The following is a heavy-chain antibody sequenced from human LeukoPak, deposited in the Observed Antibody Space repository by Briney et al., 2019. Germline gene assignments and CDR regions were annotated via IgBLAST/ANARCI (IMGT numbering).Heavy chain of an antibody. CDR1: GFTFSSYG. V-gene: IGHV3-33*01. CDR2: IWYDGSQK. J-gene: IGHJ4*02. D-gene: IGHD4/OR15-4a*01. CDR3: AREVRSYGGQIDY. Sequence: GGSLRLSCAASGFTFSSYGMHWVRQAPGKGLEWVAVIWYDGSQKYYADSVKGRFTISRDNSKNALYLQMNSLRAKDTAVYYCAREVRSYGGQIDYWGQGTLVTVSS.